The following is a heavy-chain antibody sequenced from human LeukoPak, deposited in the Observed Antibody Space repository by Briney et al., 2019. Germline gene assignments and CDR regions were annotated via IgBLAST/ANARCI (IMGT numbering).Heavy chain of an antibody. CDR3: ARGHYDILTGYYYFDY. V-gene: IGHV1-69*13. Sequence: SVKVSCKASGGTFSSYAISWVRQAPGQGLEWMGGIIPIFGTANYAQKSQGRVTITADESTSTAYMELSSLRSEDTAVYYCARGHYDILTGYYYFDYWGQGTLVTVSS. CDR2: IIPIFGTA. D-gene: IGHD3-9*01. CDR1: GGTFSSYA. J-gene: IGHJ4*02.